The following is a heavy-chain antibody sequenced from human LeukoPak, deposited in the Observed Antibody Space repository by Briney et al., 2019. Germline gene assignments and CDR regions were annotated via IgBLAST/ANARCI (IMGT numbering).Heavy chain of an antibody. Sequence: TGGSLRLSCAASGFTFSSYWMHWVRQAPGKGLVWVSRINSDGSSTSYADSVKGRFTISRDNAKNTLYLQMNSLRAEDTAVYYCARVNDDSSGYQYYYGMDVWGQGSTVTVSS. D-gene: IGHD3-22*01. CDR1: GFTFSSYW. CDR2: INSDGSST. CDR3: ARVNDDSSGYQYYYGMDV. V-gene: IGHV3-74*01. J-gene: IGHJ6*02.